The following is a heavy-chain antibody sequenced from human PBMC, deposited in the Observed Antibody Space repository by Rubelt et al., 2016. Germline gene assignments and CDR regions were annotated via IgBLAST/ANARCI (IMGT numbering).Heavy chain of an antibody. V-gene: IGHV3-23*01. CDR2: ISGSGGST. D-gene: IGHD3-22*01. Sequence: EVQLLESGGGLVQPGGSLRLSCAASGFTFSSYAMSWVRQAPGKGLEWVSAISGSGGSTYYADSVKGRFTISRDNSKNTLYLQMNSLRAEDTAVYYCARDLRYYYDSSGYVTTNWGQGTLVTVSS. CDR1: GFTFSSYA. J-gene: IGHJ4*02. CDR3: ARDLRYYYDSSGYVTTN.